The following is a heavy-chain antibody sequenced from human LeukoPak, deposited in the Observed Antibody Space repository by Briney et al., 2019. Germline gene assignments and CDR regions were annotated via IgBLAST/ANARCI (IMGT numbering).Heavy chain of an antibody. D-gene: IGHD2-15*01. CDR2: IHQDGNEK. V-gene: IGHV3-7*04. CDR3: ARGDKFSGDY. J-gene: IGHJ4*02. Sequence: GGSLRLSCAASGFTFSTYWTSWVRQAPGKGLEWVANIHQDGNEKYYVDSVKGRFTISRDNAKNSLYLQMNGLRAEDTAVYYCARGDKFSGDYWGQGTLVTVSS. CDR1: GFTFSTYW.